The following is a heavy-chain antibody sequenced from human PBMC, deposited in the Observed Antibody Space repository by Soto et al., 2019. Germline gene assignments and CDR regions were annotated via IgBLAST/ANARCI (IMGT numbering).Heavy chain of an antibody. D-gene: IGHD2-2*01. Sequence: SVKVSCKASVGTFSSYAISWVRQAPGQGLEWMGGIIPIFGTANYAQKFQGRVTITADESTSTAYMELSSLRSEDTAVYYCARAVPATAKPFDYWGQGTLVTVSS. CDR2: IIPIFGTA. CDR3: ARAVPATAKPFDY. V-gene: IGHV1-69*13. CDR1: VGTFSSYA. J-gene: IGHJ4*02.